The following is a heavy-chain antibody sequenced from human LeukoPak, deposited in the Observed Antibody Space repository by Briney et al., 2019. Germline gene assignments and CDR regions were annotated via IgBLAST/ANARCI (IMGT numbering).Heavy chain of an antibody. V-gene: IGHV1-69*05. Sequence: ASVKVSCKASGGTLSSYAISWVRQAPGQGLEWMGRIIPIFGTANYAQKFQGKVTITTDESTSTAYMELSSLRSEDTAVYYCAREDEKDAFDIWGQGTMVTVSS. J-gene: IGHJ3*02. CDR3: AREDEKDAFDI. CDR2: IIPIFGTA. CDR1: GGTLSSYA. D-gene: IGHD5-24*01.